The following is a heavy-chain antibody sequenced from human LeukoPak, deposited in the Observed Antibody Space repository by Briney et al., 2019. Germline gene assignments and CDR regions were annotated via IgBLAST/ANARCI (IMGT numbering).Heavy chain of an antibody. J-gene: IGHJ4*02. V-gene: IGHV3-15*01. CDR2: IKTKTDGETT. CDR1: GFTFNNAW. Sequence: KSGGSLRLSCAASGFTFNNAWMNWVRQAPGKGLEWVGHIKTKTDGETTDYAAPVKGRFTISRDDSKNTLYLQMNSLKTEDTAVYFCTAADGVALKYWGQGTLVTVSS. D-gene: IGHD2-15*01. CDR3: TAADGVALKY.